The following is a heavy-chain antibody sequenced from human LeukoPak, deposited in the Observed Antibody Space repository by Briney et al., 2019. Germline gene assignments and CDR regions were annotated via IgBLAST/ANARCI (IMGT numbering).Heavy chain of an antibody. Sequence: SETLSLTCTVSGGSISSGGYYWSWIRQPPGKGLEWIGYIYHSGSTYYNPSLKSRVTISVDRSKNQFSLKLSSVTAADTAVYYCARQGYYYDSSGYYRYWGQGTLVTVSS. D-gene: IGHD3-22*01. CDR3: ARQGYYYDSSGYYRY. V-gene: IGHV4-30-2*01. CDR1: GGSISSGGYY. CDR2: IYHSGST. J-gene: IGHJ4*02.